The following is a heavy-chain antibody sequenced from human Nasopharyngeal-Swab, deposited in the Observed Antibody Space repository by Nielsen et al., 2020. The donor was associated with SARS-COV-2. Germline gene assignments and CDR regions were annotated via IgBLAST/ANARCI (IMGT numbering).Heavy chain of an antibody. CDR1: GFTFSSYA. Sequence: GGSLRLSCAASGFTFSSYAMHWVRQAPGKGLEWVAVISYDGSNKYYADSVKGRFTISRDNSKNTLYLQMNSLRAEDTAVYYCARGPDGVVVPAAILYWGQGTLVTVSP. J-gene: IGHJ4*02. CDR2: ISYDGSNK. V-gene: IGHV3-30*04. CDR3: ARGPDGVVVPAAILY. D-gene: IGHD2-2*01.